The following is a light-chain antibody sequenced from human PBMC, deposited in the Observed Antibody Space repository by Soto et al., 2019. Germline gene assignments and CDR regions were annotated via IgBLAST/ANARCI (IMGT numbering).Light chain of an antibody. J-gene: IGLJ2*01. V-gene: IGLV2-14*03. CDR3: CSYRSSSTPLV. CDR2: DVS. CDR1: IADIGGHNY. Sequence: QSALTQPASVSGSPGQSITISCTGTIADIGGHNYVSWYQKHPGKAPKLLVYDVSHRPSGVSDRFSGSKSGNTASLTISGLQAEDEADYYCCSYRSSSTPLVFGGGTKLTVL.